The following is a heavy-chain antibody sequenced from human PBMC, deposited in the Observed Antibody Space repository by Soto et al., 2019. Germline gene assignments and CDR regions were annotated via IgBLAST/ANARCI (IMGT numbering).Heavy chain of an antibody. CDR1: GGTCSSYA. Sequence: ASVEVSCRASGGTCSSYAISWVRQAPGQGLEWMGGIIPTFGTANDAQKFQGRVTITADESTSTAYMELSSLRSEDTAVYYCARVYDFWSGYGYYGMDVWGQGTTVTVSS. V-gene: IGHV1-69*13. CDR3: ARVYDFWSGYGYYGMDV. D-gene: IGHD3-3*01. J-gene: IGHJ6*02. CDR2: IIPTFGTA.